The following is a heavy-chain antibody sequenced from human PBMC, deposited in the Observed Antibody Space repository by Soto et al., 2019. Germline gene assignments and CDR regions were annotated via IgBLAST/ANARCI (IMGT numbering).Heavy chain of an antibody. D-gene: IGHD6-19*01. CDR3: ARGAVADYSRVFES. CDR2: TYYRSKWYK. Sequence: PSQTLSLTCAISGDNVSSNSAAWNWIRQSPSRGLEWLGRTYYRSKWYKDYDLSVKSRITINVDTSKNQISLQLTSVTPEDTAVYYCARGAVADYSRVFESWGQGTLVNRLL. CDR1: GDNVSSNSAA. J-gene: IGHJ4*02. V-gene: IGHV6-1*01.